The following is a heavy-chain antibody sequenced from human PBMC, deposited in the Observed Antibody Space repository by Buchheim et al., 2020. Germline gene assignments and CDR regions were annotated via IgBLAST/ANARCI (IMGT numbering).Heavy chain of an antibody. Sequence: QVQLVESGGGVVQPGRSLRLSCAASGFTFSSYGMHWVRQAPGKGLEWVAVIWYDGSNKYYADSVKGRFTISRDNSKNTLYLQMNSLRAEDTAVYYCARGHPYGYSYALDYWGQGTL. J-gene: IGHJ4*02. CDR3: ARGHPYGYSYALDY. D-gene: IGHD5-18*01. CDR1: GFTFSSYG. CDR2: IWYDGSNK. V-gene: IGHV3-33*01.